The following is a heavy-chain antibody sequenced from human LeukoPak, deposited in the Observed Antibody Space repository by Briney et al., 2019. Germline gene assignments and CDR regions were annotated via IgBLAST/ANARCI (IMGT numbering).Heavy chain of an antibody. Sequence: GGSLRLSCAASGFTFSSYWMSWVRQAPGKGLEWVANIKQDGSEKYYVDSVKGRFTISRDNAKNSLYLQMNSLRAEDTAVYYCARDMTPPRDIVVVPGPFDPWGQGTLVTVSS. D-gene: IGHD2-2*01. CDR1: GFTFSSYW. J-gene: IGHJ5*02. V-gene: IGHV3-7*01. CDR3: ARDMTPPRDIVVVPGPFDP. CDR2: IKQDGSEK.